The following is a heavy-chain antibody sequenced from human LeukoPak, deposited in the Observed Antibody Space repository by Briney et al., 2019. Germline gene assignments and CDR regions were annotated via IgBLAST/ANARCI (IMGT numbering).Heavy chain of an antibody. CDR2: ISGDGGVT. V-gene: IGHV3-43*02. CDR3: AKSVSPPDALDF. CDR1: GFTFDDCA. Sequence: GGSLRLSCAAAGFTFDDCAMLWVRQAPGKGLEWVSLISGDGGVTYYVDSQKGRFTISRDNSKNSLYLHMNGLRTEDTALYFCAKSVSPPDALDFWGQGTMVTVSS. J-gene: IGHJ3*01.